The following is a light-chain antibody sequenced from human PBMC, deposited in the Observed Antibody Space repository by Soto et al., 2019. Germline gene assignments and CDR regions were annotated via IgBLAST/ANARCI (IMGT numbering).Light chain of an antibody. CDR3: QRYNNWPTWT. V-gene: IGKV3-15*01. CDR1: QSVSSN. J-gene: IGKJ1*01. Sequence: EIVMKQSPATLSVSPGERATLSCRASQSVSSNLAWYQQKPGQAPRLLIYGASTRATGIPARFSGSGSGTEFTLTISSLQSEDFAVYYCQRYNNWPTWTFGQGTKVDIK. CDR2: GAS.